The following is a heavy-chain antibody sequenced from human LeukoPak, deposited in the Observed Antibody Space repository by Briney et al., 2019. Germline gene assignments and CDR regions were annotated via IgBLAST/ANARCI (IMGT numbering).Heavy chain of an antibody. D-gene: IGHD3-9*01. J-gene: IGHJ4*02. Sequence: GGSLRLSCAASGFTFSNYGMYWVRQAPGKGLEGVAFIRHDGSIKYYADSVKGRFTISRDNSKNTLYVQMNSLRAEDTAVYYCAKDSLTDIDYWGQGTLVTVSS. V-gene: IGHV3-30*02. CDR3: AKDSLTDIDY. CDR2: IRHDGSIK. CDR1: GFTFSNYG.